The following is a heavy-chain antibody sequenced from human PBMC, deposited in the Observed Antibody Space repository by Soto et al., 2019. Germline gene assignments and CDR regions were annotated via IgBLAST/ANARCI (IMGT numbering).Heavy chain of an antibody. V-gene: IGHV4-38-2*02. J-gene: IGHJ5*02. CDR2: IYHSGNT. D-gene: IGHD1-7*01. CDR3: GREGGETWDYEAS. Sequence: PSETLSLTCAVSGYSISTGFNWAWIRQPPGKGLEWIGSIYHSGNTHYNPSLKSRVTVSVDTSRNQFFLTLRSVSAADSAVYHCGREGGETWDYEASWGQGTPVTVSS. CDR1: GYSISTGFN.